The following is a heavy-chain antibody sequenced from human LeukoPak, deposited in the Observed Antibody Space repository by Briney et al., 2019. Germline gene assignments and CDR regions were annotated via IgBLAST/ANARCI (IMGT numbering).Heavy chain of an antibody. V-gene: IGHV4-4*07. CDR2: IYTSGST. CDR3: AIENLRGTEPRITY. D-gene: IGHD3-10*01. CDR1: GGSISSYY. J-gene: IGHJ4*02. Sequence: SETLSLTCTVSGGSISSYYWSWIRQPAGKGLEWIGRIYTSGSTNYNPSLKSRVTMSVDTSKNQFSLKLSSVTAADTAVYYCAIENLRGTEPRITYSRQGTLATVDS.